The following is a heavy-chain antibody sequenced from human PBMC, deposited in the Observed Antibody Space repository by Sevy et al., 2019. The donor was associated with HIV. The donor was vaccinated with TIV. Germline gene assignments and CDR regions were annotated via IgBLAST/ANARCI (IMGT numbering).Heavy chain of an antibody. D-gene: IGHD6-25*01. CDR3: ARDGISAYSSVYYFDY. J-gene: IGHJ4*02. CDR1: GFTFSSYS. CDR2: ISSSSSTI. V-gene: IGHV3-48*01. Sequence: GGSLRLSCAASGFTFSSYSMNWVRQAPGKGLEWVSYISSSSSTIHYADSVKGRFTISRDNAKNSLYLQMNSLRAEDTAVYYCARDGISAYSSVYYFDYWGQGTLVTVSS.